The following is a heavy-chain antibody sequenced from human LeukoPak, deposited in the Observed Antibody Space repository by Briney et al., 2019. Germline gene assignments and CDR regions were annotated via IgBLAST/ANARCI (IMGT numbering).Heavy chain of an antibody. J-gene: IGHJ4*02. Sequence: SGGSLRLSCAASGFTFSSYSMNWVRQAPGKGLEWVSSISSSSSYIYYADSVKGRFTISRDNAKNSLYLQMNSLRAEDTAVYYCARDRPTYYYDSSGYRHDYWGQGTLVTVSS. CDR2: ISSSSSYI. D-gene: IGHD3-22*01. CDR1: GFTFSSYS. V-gene: IGHV3-21*01. CDR3: ARDRPTYYYDSSGYRHDY.